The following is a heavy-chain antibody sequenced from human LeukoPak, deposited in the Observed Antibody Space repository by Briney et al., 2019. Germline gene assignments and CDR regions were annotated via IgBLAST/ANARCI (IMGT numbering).Heavy chain of an antibody. CDR2: IKQDGSEK. J-gene: IGHJ4*02. CDR3: ASIPVGDTAMAYYLDY. D-gene: IGHD5-18*01. CDR1: GFTFSSYW. V-gene: IGHV3-7*01. Sequence: GGSLRLSCAASGFTFSSYWMSWVRQAPGKGLEWVANIKQDGSEKYYVDSVKGRFTISRDNAKNSLYLQMNSLRAEDTAVYYCASIPVGDTAMAYYLDYWGQGTLVTVSS.